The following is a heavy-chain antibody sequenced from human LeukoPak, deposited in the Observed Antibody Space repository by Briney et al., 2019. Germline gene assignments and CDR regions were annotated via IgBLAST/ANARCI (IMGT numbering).Heavy chain of an antibody. CDR1: GGSISDGDYS. Sequence: SETLSLTCAVSGGSISDGDYSWSWIRQPPGKGLEWIGYIYYSGSTYYNPSLKSRVTISVDTSKNQFSLKLSSVTAADTAVYYCARRQYYYDSSGYYSANNWFDPWGQGTLVTVSS. CDR3: ARRQYYYDSSGYYSANNWFDP. CDR2: IYYSGST. J-gene: IGHJ5*02. D-gene: IGHD3-22*01. V-gene: IGHV4-30-4*07.